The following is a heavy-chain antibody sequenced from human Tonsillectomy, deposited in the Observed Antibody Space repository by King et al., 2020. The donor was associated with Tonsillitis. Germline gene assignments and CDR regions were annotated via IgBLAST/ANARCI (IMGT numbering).Heavy chain of an antibody. CDR2: IYSGGST. D-gene: IGHD3-22*01. CDR1: GFTVSSNY. J-gene: IGHJ6*02. Sequence: VQLVESGGGLVQPGVSLRLSCAASGFTVSSNYMSWVRQAPGKGLEWVSVIYSGGSTYYADSVKGRFTISTHNSKNTVYLQMNSLRDEETAVYYCARDGDDSSGYYYYAMGGWGQRTTVTVAS. V-gene: IGHV3-53*04. CDR3: ARDGDDSSGYYYYAMGG.